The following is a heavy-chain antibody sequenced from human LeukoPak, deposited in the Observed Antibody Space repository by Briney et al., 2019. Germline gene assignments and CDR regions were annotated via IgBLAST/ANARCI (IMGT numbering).Heavy chain of an antibody. CDR1: GFTFSSYW. D-gene: IGHD6-19*01. CDR3: ARDAEIAVAGYFDY. Sequence: PGGSLRLSCAASGFTFSSYWMNWVRQAPGKGLEWVANIKQDGSEKYYVDSVKGRFTISRDNAKNSLYLQMNSLRVEDTAVYYCARDAEIAVAGYFDYWGQGTLVTVSS. CDR2: IKQDGSEK. J-gene: IGHJ4*02. V-gene: IGHV3-7*01.